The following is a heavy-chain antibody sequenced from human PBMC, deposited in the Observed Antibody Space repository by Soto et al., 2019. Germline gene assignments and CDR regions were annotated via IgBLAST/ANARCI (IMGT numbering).Heavy chain of an antibody. CDR1: GFTFSSYG. CDR3: ADGVAVAGTSFQP. J-gene: IGHJ1*01. CDR2: ISYDGSNE. D-gene: IGHD6-19*01. V-gene: IGHV3-30*03. Sequence: QVQLVESGGGVVQPGRSLRLSCAASGFTFSSYGMHWVRQAPGNGLEWVAVISYDGSNEYYGDSVKGRFTISRDNSKNTLYLQMNSLRAEDTAMYYCADGVAVAGTSFQPWGQGTVVTASS.